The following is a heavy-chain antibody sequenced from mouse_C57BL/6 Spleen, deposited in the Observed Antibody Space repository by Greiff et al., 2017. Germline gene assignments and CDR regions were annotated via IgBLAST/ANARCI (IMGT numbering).Heavy chain of an antibody. CDR1: GYTFTSYW. CDR3: ARTGYGDYYAMDY. Sequence: VQLKQSGAELAKPGASVKLSCKASGYTFTSYWMHWVKQRPGQGLEWIGYINPSSGYTKYNQKFKDKATLTADKSSSTAYMQLSSLTYEDSAVYYCARTGYGDYYAMDYWGQGTSVTVSS. J-gene: IGHJ4*01. D-gene: IGHD1-1*02. CDR2: INPSSGYT. V-gene: IGHV1-7*01.